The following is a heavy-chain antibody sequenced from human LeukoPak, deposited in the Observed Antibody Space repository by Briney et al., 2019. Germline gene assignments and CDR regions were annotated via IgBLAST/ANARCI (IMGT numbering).Heavy chain of an antibody. D-gene: IGHD2-21*01. CDR3: ARLPYCGGDCYADY. V-gene: IGHV4-39*07. J-gene: IGHJ4*02. CDR2: IYHSGST. CDR1: GGSISSSSYY. Sequence: PSETLSLTCTVSGGSISSSSYYWGWIRQPPGKGLEWIGSIYHSGSTYYNPSLKSRVTISVDTSKNQFSLKLSSVTAADTAVYYCARLPYCGGDCYADYWGQGTLVTVSS.